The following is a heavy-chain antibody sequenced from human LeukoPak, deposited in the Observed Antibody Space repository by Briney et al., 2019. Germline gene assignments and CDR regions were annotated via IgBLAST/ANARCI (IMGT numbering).Heavy chain of an antibody. D-gene: IGHD6-6*01. J-gene: IGHJ4*02. CDR2: ICYSGST. CDR3: ARVSSSSDFDY. CDR1: GGSISSYY. V-gene: IGHV4-59*01. Sequence: SETLSLTCTVSGGSISSYYWSWIRQPPGKGLEWIGYICYSGSTNYNPSLKSRVTISVDTSKNQFSLKLSSVTAADTAVYYCARVSSSSDFDYWGQGTLVTVSS.